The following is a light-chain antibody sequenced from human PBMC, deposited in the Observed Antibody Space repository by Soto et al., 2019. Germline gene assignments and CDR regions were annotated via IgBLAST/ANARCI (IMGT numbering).Light chain of an antibody. Sequence: DIQMTQSPSSLSASVGDRVTITCRASQNISIDLNWYQQKPGKAPKLLIYTVSNLQSGVPSRFSADGSGTDFTLTISSLQPEDFATYYCQQSSSTPPFTFGPGTKVDIK. CDR1: QNISID. V-gene: IGKV1-39*01. CDR3: QQSSSTPPFT. J-gene: IGKJ3*01. CDR2: TVS.